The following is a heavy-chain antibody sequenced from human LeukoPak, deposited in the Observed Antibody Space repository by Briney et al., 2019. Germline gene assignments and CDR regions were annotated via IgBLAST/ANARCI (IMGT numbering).Heavy chain of an antibody. CDR1: GGSISSNSYY. J-gene: IGHJ6*03. D-gene: IGHD1-14*01. Sequence: ASETLSLTCTVSGGSISSNSYYWGWIRQPPGKGLEWIGSIYYSGTTYYNPSLKSRVTISVDTSKNQFSLKLSSVTAADTAVYYCARDGGNRNYYYYYYMDVWGKGTTVTVSS. CDR2: IYYSGTT. V-gene: IGHV4-39*07. CDR3: ARDGGNRNYYYYYYMDV.